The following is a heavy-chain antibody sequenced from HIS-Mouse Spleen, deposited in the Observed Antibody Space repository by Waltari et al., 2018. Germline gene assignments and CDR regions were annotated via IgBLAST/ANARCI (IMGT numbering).Heavy chain of an antibody. CDR2: MNPHRGNT. CDR3: ARGGGSGWNDAFDI. CDR1: GYTFTSYD. V-gene: IGHV1-8*01. Sequence: QVQLVQSGAEVKKPGASVKVSCKASGYTFTSYDINWVRQATGQGLEWMGWMNPHRGNTSYAQKFQGRVTMTRNTSISTAYMELSSLRSEDTDVYYCARGGGSGWNDAFDIWGQGTMVTVSS. J-gene: IGHJ3*02. D-gene: IGHD6-19*01.